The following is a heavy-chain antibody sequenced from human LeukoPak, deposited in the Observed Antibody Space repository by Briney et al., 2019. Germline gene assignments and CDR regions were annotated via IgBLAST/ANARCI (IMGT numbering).Heavy chain of an antibody. CDR3: TTGLYDYFWGGFDY. D-gene: IGHD3-16*01. CDR2: IKSKTDGGTT. V-gene: IGHV3-15*01. Sequence: GGSLRLSCAASGFTFNNAWMSWVRQSPGKGLEWVGRIKSKTDGGTTDYAAPVKGRFTISRDNSKNTLFLLMNSLKTEDTAVYYCTTGLYDYFWGGFDYWGQGTLVTVSS. J-gene: IGHJ4*02. CDR1: GFTFNNAW.